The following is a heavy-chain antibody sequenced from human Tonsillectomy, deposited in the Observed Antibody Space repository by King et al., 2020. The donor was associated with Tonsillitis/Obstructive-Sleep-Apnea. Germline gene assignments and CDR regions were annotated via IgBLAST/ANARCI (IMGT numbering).Heavy chain of an antibody. Sequence: VQLVESGGGLVQPGGSLRLSCAASGFTFSNYEMNWVRQAPGKGLEWVSYIRTSGRTIYYADSVKGRFTISRDNAKNSLYLQMNRLRAEDTAVYYCARGNYYFWSGYYPDLNYYYYMDVWGKGTTVTVSS. CDR2: IRTSGRTI. J-gene: IGHJ6*03. CDR1: GFTFSNYE. D-gene: IGHD3-3*01. CDR3: ARGNYYFWSGYYPDLNYYYYMDV. V-gene: IGHV3-48*03.